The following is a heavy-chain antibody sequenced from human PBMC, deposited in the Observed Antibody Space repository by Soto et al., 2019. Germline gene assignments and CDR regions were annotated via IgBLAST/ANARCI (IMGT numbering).Heavy chain of an antibody. CDR3: AYDSSGYLSAFDI. CDR2: INPSGGST. J-gene: IGHJ3*02. Sequence: ASEKVSCKASGYTFTSYYMHWVRQAPGQGLEWMGIINPSGGSTSYAQKFQGRVTMTRDTSTSTVYMELSSLRSEDTAVYYCAYDSSGYLSAFDIWGQGTMVTVSS. D-gene: IGHD3-22*01. V-gene: IGHV1-46*01. CDR1: GYTFTSYY.